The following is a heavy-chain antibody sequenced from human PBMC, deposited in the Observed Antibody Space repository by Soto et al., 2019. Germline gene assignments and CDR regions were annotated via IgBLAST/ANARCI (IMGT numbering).Heavy chain of an antibody. Sequence: QVQLVQSGAEVKKPGASVKVSCKASGYTFTNYGISWVRQAPGQGLEWMGWISANNGNTNYEQKLQGRVTMTTDTSTSTAYMDMGSRRSHDTAVSYCARDRGSYALDYWGQGTLVTVSS. CDR1: GYTFTNYG. V-gene: IGHV1-18*01. D-gene: IGHD1-26*01. J-gene: IGHJ4*02. CDR2: ISANNGNT. CDR3: ARDRGSYALDY.